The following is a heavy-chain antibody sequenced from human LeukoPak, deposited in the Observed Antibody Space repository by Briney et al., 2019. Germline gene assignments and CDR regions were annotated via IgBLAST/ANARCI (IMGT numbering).Heavy chain of an antibody. CDR1: GGSISSGGYS. CDR3: ARAYYGSGSYYYVLVAFDI. CDR2: IYHSGST. V-gene: IGHV4-30-2*01. Sequence: SQTLSLTCAVSGGSISSGGYSWSWIRQPPGKGLEWIGYIYHSGSTYYNPSLKSRVTISVDRSKNQFSLKLSSVTAADTAVYYCARAYYGSGSYYYVLVAFDIWGQGTMVTVSS. J-gene: IGHJ3*02. D-gene: IGHD3-10*01.